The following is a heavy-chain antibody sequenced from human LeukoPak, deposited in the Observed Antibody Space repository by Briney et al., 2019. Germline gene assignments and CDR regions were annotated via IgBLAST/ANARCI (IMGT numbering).Heavy chain of an antibody. CDR2: IYYSGST. CDR1: GGSISSYY. J-gene: IGHJ4*02. Sequence: SETLSLTCTVSGGSISSYYWSWIRQPPGKGLEWIGYIYYSGSTNYNPSLKSRVTISVDTSKNQFSLKLSSETAADTAVYYCARGTYYDFRSGYLPYYFDYWGQGTLVTVSS. V-gene: IGHV4-59*01. CDR3: ARGTYYDFRSGYLPYYFDY. D-gene: IGHD3-3*01.